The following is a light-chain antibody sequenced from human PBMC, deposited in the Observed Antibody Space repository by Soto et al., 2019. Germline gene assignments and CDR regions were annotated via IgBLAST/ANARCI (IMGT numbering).Light chain of an antibody. CDR1: QNIDNK. CDR3: QQFHYWWT. J-gene: IGKJ1*01. V-gene: IGKV3-15*01. CDR2: DAS. Sequence: EIVMTQSPSTLSVSPGERATLSCRASQNIDNKLVWYQQKPGQVPRLLIYDASTRATGIPGRFSGSGSGTEFTLTISCLQSEDFAFYYCQQFHYWWTFGQGTKVEIK.